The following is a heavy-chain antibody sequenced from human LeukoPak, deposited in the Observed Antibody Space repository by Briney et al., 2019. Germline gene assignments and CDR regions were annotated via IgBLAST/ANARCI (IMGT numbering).Heavy chain of an antibody. CDR2: IGTAGDP. V-gene: IGHV3-13*05. CDR3: ARDRITMVRGVINYYGMDV. D-gene: IGHD3-10*01. CDR1: GFTFSSYD. Sequence: GGSLTLSWAVSGFTFSSYDMHWVRQATGKGLEWVSAIGTAGDPYYPGSVKGRFPISRENAKNPSYLQMNSLRVGNTAVYYCARDRITMVRGVINYYGMDVWGQGTTVTVSS. J-gene: IGHJ6*02.